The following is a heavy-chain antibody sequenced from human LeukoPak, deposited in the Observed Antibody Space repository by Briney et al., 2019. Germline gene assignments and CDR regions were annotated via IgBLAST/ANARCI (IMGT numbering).Heavy chain of an antibody. CDR1: GFAFSSYG. J-gene: IGHJ4*02. CDR3: AKDRRAAMVTFFDY. D-gene: IGHD5-18*01. V-gene: IGHV3-30*02. CDR2: IRYDGTNK. Sequence: QPRGSLRLSCAASGFAFSSYGMHWVRQAPGEGLEWVTFIRYDGTNKYYAGSVKGRFTISRDSSKNTLYLQMNSLRAEDTAVYYCAKDRRAAMVTFFDYWGQGTLVTVSS.